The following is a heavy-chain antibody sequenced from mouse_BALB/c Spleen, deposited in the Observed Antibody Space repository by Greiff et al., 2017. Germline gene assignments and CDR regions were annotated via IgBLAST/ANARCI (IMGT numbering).Heavy chain of an antibody. CDR2: ISTYYGNT. Sequence: QVQLQQSGPELVRPGVSVKISCKGSSYTFTDYAMHWVKQSHAKSLEWIGVISTYYGNTNYNQKFKGKATMTVDKSSSTAYMELARLTSEDSAVYYCARSGNYDYDWYFDVWGAGTTVTVSS. CDR3: ARSGNYDYDWYFDV. D-gene: IGHD2-4*01. J-gene: IGHJ1*01. V-gene: IGHV1-67*01. CDR1: SYTFTDYA.